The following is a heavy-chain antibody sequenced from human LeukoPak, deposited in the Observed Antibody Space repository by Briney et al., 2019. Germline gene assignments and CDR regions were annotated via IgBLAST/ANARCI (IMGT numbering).Heavy chain of an antibody. V-gene: IGHV1-8*02. Sequence: ASVKVSCKASGYTFTSYGISWVRQAPGQGLEWMGWMNPNSGDTGYAQKFQGRVTMTRSTSISTAYMELSSLRFEDTAVYYCTRSVRNGHIDYWGQGTLVNVSS. CDR3: TRSVRNGHIDY. CDR1: GYTFTSYG. D-gene: IGHD2-21*01. J-gene: IGHJ4*02. CDR2: MNPNSGDT.